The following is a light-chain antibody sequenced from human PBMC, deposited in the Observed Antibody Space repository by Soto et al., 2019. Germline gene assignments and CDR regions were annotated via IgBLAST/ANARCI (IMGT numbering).Light chain of an antibody. J-gene: IGKJ4*01. V-gene: IGKV3-15*01. CDR1: RGISNN. Sequence: DIVMTQSPVTLSVSPGERATLSCRASRGISNNLAWYQQRPGQAPRPLIYGASTRDTGVPARFSGSWSGTEFTLTISSLQSEDFAVYYCQQYEEWPPLTFGGGTRVEIK. CDR3: QQYEEWPPLT. CDR2: GAS.